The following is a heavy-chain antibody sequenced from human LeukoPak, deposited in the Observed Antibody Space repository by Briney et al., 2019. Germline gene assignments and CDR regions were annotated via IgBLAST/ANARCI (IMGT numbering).Heavy chain of an antibody. J-gene: IGHJ4*02. V-gene: IGHV3-74*01. Sequence: QAGGSLRLSCGASGFTFSSYWMHWVRQAPGKGLVWVSRISDDGSNTNYADSVKGRFTISRDNAKNTLFLQMNSLRAEDTAVYYCAMTGYHGSVYNYWGQGTLVTVSS. CDR3: AMTGYHGSVYNY. D-gene: IGHD3-9*01. CDR2: ISDDGSNT. CDR1: GFTFSSYW.